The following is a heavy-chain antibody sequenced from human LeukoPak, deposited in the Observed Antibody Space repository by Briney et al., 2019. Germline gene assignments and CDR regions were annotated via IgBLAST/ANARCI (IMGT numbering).Heavy chain of an antibody. J-gene: IGHJ6*02. CDR1: RFTFSSYA. D-gene: IGHD6-13*01. CDR2: ISYDGSYK. CDR3: ARVAAAGTGFYYYYMDV. V-gene: IGHV3-30*04. Sequence: GGSLRLSCAASRFTFSSYAMHWVRQAPGKGLEWVAVISYDGSYKYYADSVKGRFTISRDNSKNTLYLQMNSLRAEDTAVYYCARVAAAGTGFYYYYMDVWGQGTLVTVSS.